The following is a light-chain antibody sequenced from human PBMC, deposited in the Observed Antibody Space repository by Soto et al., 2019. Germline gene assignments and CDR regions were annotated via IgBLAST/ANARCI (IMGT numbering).Light chain of an antibody. CDR2: GAS. CDR3: QQYGSSPA. J-gene: IGKJ4*01. Sequence: EIVLTQSPGTLSLSPGEKPTPSCRASRRVTSSYLAGYQQKPGQAPRLLIYGASSRATGIPDRFSGSGSGTDFTLTISRLEPEDFAVYYWQQYGSSPAFGGGTKVEIK. CDR1: RRVTSSY. V-gene: IGKV3-20*01.